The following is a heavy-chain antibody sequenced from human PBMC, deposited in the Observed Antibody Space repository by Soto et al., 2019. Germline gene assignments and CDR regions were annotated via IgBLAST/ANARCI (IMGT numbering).Heavy chain of an antibody. V-gene: IGHV3-66*01. D-gene: IGHD3-3*01. CDR3: ARDRRDGDTI. CDR1: GFTVSANY. J-gene: IGHJ4*02. CDR2: IYSGGSI. Sequence: GGSLRLSCAASGFTVSANYMSWFRQAPGKGLEWVSVIYSGGSIYYADSVQGRFTISRDNSKNTLYPQMYSLRAEDTAVYYCARDRRDGDTIWGQGALVTVSS.